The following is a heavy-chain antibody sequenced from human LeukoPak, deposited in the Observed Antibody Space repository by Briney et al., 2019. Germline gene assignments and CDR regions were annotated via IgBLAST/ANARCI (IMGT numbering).Heavy chain of an antibody. D-gene: IGHD3-22*01. Sequence: GASVKVSCKASDFTFSNYGFNWVRQAPGQGLEWMGWISAYNGDTNYAQNLQGRVTMTTDTSTSTAYMELRSLRSDDTALYYCARGFPPRRNYDSSGYYSYFFDHWGQGALVTVSS. J-gene: IGHJ4*02. CDR2: ISAYNGDT. V-gene: IGHV1-18*01. CDR1: DFTFSNYG. CDR3: ARGFPPRRNYDSSGYYSYFFDH.